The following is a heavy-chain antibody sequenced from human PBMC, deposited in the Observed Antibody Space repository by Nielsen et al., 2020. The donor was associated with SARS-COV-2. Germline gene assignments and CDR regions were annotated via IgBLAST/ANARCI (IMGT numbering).Heavy chain of an antibody. CDR3: ARGAYGPYYVWGSYRYFDY. Sequence: RQAPGKGLEWIGEINHSGSTNYNPSLKSRVTISVDTSKNQFSLKLSSVTAADTAVYYCARGAYGPYYVWGSYRYFDYWGQGTLVTVSS. CDR2: INHSGST. J-gene: IGHJ4*02. D-gene: IGHD3-16*02. V-gene: IGHV4-34*01.